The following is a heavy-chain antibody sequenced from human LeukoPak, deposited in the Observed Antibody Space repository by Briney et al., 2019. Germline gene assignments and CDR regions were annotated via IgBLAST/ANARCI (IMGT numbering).Heavy chain of an antibody. D-gene: IGHD3-3*01. J-gene: IGHJ5*02. Sequence: EASVKVSCKASGYTFTSYGISWVRQAPGQGLNWMGWFSAYNGNTNYAQKLQGRVTMTTDTSTSTAYMELRSLRSDDTAVYYCARDSEKILESQGPFDPWGQGTLVTVSS. CDR2: FSAYNGNT. CDR1: GYTFTSYG. CDR3: ARDSEKILESQGPFDP. V-gene: IGHV1-18*01.